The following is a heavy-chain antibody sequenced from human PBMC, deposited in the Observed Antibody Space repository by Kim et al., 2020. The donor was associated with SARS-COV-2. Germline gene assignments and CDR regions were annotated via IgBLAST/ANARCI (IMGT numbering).Heavy chain of an antibody. CDR3: AKDFSRDQLLFDSYYYGMDV. Sequence: GGSLRLSCAASGFTFSSYAMHWVRQAPGKGLEWVAVISYDGSNKYYADSVKGRFTISRDNSKNTLYLQMNSLRAEDTAVYYCAKDFSRDQLLFDSYYYGMDVWGQGTTVTVSS. CDR2: ISYDGSNK. V-gene: IGHV3-30*18. CDR1: GFTFSSYA. J-gene: IGHJ6*02. D-gene: IGHD2-2*01.